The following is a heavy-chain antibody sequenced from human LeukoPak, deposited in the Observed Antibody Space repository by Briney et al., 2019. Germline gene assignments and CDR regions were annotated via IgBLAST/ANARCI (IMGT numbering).Heavy chain of an antibody. CDR3: ARKVDYSSSSHAFDI. V-gene: IGHV3-74*01. CDR1: GFTFSSYW. CDR2: NNRDGSST. Sequence: GGALRLSCAASGFTFSSYWMHWVRHAPGKGLVWVSDNNRDGSSTSYADSVKGRFTISRDKAKNTLYLQMNRLRAEYTAVYYCARKVDYSSSSHAFDIWGQGTMVTVSS. J-gene: IGHJ3*02. D-gene: IGHD6-6*01.